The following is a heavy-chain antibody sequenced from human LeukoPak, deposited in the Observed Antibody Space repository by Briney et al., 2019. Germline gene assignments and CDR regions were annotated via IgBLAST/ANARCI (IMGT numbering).Heavy chain of an antibody. CDR3: ASAEKYYYDSSGYYSW. V-gene: IGHV1-2*02. J-gene: IGHJ4*02. Sequence: ASVKVSCKASGYTFTGYYMHWVRQAPGQGLEWMGWINPNSGGTNYAQKFQGRATMTRDTSISTAYMELSRLRSDDTAVYYCASAEKYYYDSSGYYSWWGQGTLVTVSS. CDR2: INPNSGGT. CDR1: GYTFTGYY. D-gene: IGHD3-22*01.